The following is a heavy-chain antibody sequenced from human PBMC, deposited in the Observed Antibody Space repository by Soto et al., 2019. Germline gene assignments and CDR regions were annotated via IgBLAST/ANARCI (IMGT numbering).Heavy chain of an antibody. CDR2: FGGGGGSA. V-gene: IGHV3-23*01. J-gene: IGHJ4*02. Sequence: EVQLLESGGGLVQPGGSLRLSCAASGFTFSSYAMNWVRQAPGKGLEWVSGFGGGGGSAYYADSVKGRFTXSXXXSKXXXXXXXXXXXXXXXXVYYCAKGGGDRVSVAXNYWGRGTLVTVSS. CDR3: AKGGGDRVSVAXNY. D-gene: IGHD3-10*01. CDR1: GFTFSSYA.